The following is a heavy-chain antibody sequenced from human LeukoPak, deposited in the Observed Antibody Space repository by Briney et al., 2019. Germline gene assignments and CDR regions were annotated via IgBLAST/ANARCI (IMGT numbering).Heavy chain of an antibody. CDR1: GGSFSGYY. CDR3: ARAYGLGGSYGYYFDY. CDR2: INHSGST. D-gene: IGHD1-26*01. V-gene: IGHV4-34*01. J-gene: IGHJ4*02. Sequence: SETLSLTCAVYGGSFSGYYWSWIRQPPGKGLEWIGEINHSGSTNYNPSLKSRVTISVDTSKNQFSLKLSSVTAADTAVYYCARAYGLGGSYGYYFDYWGQGTLVTVSS.